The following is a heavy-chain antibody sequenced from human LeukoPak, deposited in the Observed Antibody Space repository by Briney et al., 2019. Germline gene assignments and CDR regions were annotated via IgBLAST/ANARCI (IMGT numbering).Heavy chain of an antibody. CDR3: ARRLSTIAASAANDY. J-gene: IGHJ4*02. CDR1: GYSFTSYW. CDR2: IYPGDSDT. D-gene: IGHD6-13*01. Sequence: GESLKISCKGSGYSFTSYWIGWVRQMPGKGLEWMGIIYPGDSDTRYSPSFQGQVTMSADKSISTAYLQWSSLEDTDTAKYYCARRLSTIAASAANDYWGQGTLVTVSS. V-gene: IGHV5-51*01.